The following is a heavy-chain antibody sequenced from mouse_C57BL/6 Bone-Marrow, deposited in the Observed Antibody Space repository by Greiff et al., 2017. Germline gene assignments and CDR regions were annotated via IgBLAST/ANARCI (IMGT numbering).Heavy chain of an antibody. J-gene: IGHJ4*01. CDR1: GYTFTSYT. V-gene: IGHV1-4*01. CDR2: INPSSGYT. CDR3: ASLGDY. Sequence: VQLQQSGAELARPGASVKMSCKASGYTFTSYTMPWVKQRPGQGLEWIGYINPSSGYTKYTQKFKDKATLTADKSTSTAYMQLSSLTSEDSAVYYCASLGDYWGQGTSVTVSA.